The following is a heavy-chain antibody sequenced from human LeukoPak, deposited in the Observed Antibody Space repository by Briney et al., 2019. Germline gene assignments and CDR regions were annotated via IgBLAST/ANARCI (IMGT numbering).Heavy chain of an antibody. CDR2: IYYSGST. Sequence: SETLSLTCTVSGGSISSNYWSWIRQPPGKGLEWIGYIYYSGSTNYNPSLKSRVTISVDTSKNQFSLKLSSVTAADTAVYYCARRLQYDGPEDWFDPWGQGTLVTVSS. D-gene: IGHD3-10*01. CDR3: ARRLQYDGPEDWFDP. CDR1: GGSISSNY. V-gene: IGHV4-59*01. J-gene: IGHJ5*02.